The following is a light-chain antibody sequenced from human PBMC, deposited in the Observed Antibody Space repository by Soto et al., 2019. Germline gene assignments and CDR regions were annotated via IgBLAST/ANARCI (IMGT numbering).Light chain of an antibody. CDR1: SSDVGGYNY. CDR2: DVS. J-gene: IGLJ1*01. Sequence: QSALTQTASVSGSPGQSITISCTGTSSDVGGYNYVSWYQQHPGKAPKLMIYDVSNRPSGVSNRFSGSKSGNTASLTISGLQAEDEADYYCSSYTSSNTYVFGAGTKVTVL. V-gene: IGLV2-14*01. CDR3: SSYTSSNTYV.